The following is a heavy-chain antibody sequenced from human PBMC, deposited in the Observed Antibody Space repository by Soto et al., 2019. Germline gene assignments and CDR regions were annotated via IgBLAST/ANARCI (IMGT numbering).Heavy chain of an antibody. CDR1: GDSVNSGNYY. CDR2: IYYTGST. J-gene: IGHJ4*02. Sequence: QVQLQESGPGLVKPSETLSLTCTVSGDSVNSGNYYWSWIRQPPGKGLEWIGYIYYTGSTNYNPAPKRRCTISLDTSKHQFPLKVRSVTAEDTAVYYCAANRLLGYWGQGTLVTVSS. CDR3: AANRLLGY. V-gene: IGHV4-61*01.